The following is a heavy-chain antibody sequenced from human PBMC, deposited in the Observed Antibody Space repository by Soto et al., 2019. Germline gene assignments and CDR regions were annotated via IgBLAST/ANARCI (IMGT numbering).Heavy chain of an antibody. D-gene: IGHD5-12*01. V-gene: IGHV1-8*01. CDR3: ARNRRSKYSGYDRGY. J-gene: IGHJ4*02. CDR1: GYTFTSYD. Sequence: ASVKVSCKSSGYTFTSYDINWVRQATGQGLEWMGWMNPNSGNTGYAQKFQGRVTMTRNTSISTAYMELSSLRSEDTAVYYCARNRRSKYSGYDRGYWGQGTLVTVSS. CDR2: MNPNSGNT.